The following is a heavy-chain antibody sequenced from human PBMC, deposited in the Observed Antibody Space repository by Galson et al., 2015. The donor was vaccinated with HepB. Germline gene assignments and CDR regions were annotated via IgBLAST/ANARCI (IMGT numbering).Heavy chain of an antibody. J-gene: IGHJ4*02. CDR3: VRSSNFDT. Sequence: SLRLSCAASGFTFSSYRMHWVRQAPGKGLVWVSRIKTDGSYTSYADSVKGRFTISRDNAKNTVYLEMNSPRTEDTSIYYCVRSSNFDTWGQGTLVTVSS. V-gene: IGHV3-74*01. CDR1: GFTFSSYR. D-gene: IGHD2-2*01. CDR2: IKTDGSYT.